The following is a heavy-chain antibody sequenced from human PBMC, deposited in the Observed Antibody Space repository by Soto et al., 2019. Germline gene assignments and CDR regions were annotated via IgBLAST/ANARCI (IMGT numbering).Heavy chain of an antibody. CDR1: GYTFTSYG. D-gene: IGHD3-22*01. CDR3: ARVDYYDSSGTTDY. V-gene: IGHV1-18*01. Sequence: QVQLVQSGAEVKKPGASVKVSCKASGYTFTSYGISWVRQAPGQGLEWMGWISAYNGNTNYAQKLQGRVTMTTDASKSTTYTELMSPRSDDTAVYYCARVDYYDSSGTTDYWGQGTLVTVSS. J-gene: IGHJ4*02. CDR2: ISAYNGNT.